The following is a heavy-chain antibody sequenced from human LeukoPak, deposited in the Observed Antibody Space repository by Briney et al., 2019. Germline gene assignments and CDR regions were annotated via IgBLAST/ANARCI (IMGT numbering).Heavy chain of an antibody. CDR1: RGTFSSYA. CDR2: IIPNFGTA. CDR3: ARDRPGRYCSNTSCYTASPFDP. Sequence: WASVKVSCKASRGTFSSYAISWVRQAPGLGLELMGGIIPNFGTAHYAQKFQGRVTITADESTSTAYMELSSLRSEDTAVYYCARDRPGRYCSNTSCYTASPFDPWGQGTLVIVSS. D-gene: IGHD2-2*02. V-gene: IGHV1-69*13. J-gene: IGHJ5*02.